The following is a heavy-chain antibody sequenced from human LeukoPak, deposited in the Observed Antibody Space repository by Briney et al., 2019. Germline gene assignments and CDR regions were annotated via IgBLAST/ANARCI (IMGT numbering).Heavy chain of an antibody. CDR1: GGTLNSYV. Sequence: SVKVSCKASGGTLNSYVISWVRQAPGQGLEWMGGIIPIFGTANYAQKFQGRVTITADKSTSTAYMELSSLRSEDTAVYYCASIRTRGYSYGYDDYWGQGTLVTVSS. D-gene: IGHD5-18*01. CDR3: ASIRTRGYSYGYDDY. V-gene: IGHV1-69*06. J-gene: IGHJ4*02. CDR2: IIPIFGTA.